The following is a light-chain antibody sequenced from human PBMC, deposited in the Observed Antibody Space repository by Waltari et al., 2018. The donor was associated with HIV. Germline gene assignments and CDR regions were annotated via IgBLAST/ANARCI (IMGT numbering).Light chain of an antibody. CDR3: QSADNSGTYWR. V-gene: IGLV3-25*03. CDR2: KDS. Sequence: SSELTQPPPVSVSPGQTARITCSGNALPNKYAYWYQQKPGQAPVLVIYKDSKRPSGIPERFYGSSSGKTATLTISAVQAEDEADYYCQSADNSGTYWRLGGGTKLTVL. CDR1: ALPNKY. J-gene: IGLJ3*02.